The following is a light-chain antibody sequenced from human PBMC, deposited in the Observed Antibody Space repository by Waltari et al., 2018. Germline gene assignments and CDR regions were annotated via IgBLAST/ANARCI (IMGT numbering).Light chain of an antibody. CDR2: DAS. Sequence: DIQMTQSPSTVSASVGDRVTITCRASQSISSWLAWYQQKPGKAPKLLIYDASSLESGVPSRFSGSGSGTEFTLKISRVEAEDVGVYYCMQATHWPPYTFGQGTKLEIK. CDR3: MQATHWPPYT. V-gene: IGKV1-5*01. CDR1: QSISSW. J-gene: IGKJ2*01.